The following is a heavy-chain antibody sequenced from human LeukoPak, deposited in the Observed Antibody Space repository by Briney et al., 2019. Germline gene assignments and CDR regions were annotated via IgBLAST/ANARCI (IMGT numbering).Heavy chain of an antibody. J-gene: IGHJ4*02. D-gene: IGHD5-18*01. CDR1: GFTFSSSY. CDR2: IKQDGSEK. CDR3: AKGAQLWLRGRIY. V-gene: IGHV3-7*03. Sequence: GGSLRLSCAVSGFTFSSSYMNWVRQAPGKGLEWVANIKQDGSEKYYVDSVKGRFTISRDNAQNSLYLQMNSLRAEDTAVYYCAKGAQLWLRGRIYWGQGTLVTVSS.